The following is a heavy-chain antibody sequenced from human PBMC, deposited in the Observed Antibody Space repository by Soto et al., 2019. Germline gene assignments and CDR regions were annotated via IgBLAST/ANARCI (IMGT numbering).Heavy chain of an antibody. CDR1: GFTFSSYG. V-gene: IGHV3-33*01. CDR3: ARDEYVSGSLDY. Sequence: QVQLVESGGGVVQPGRSLRLSCAASGFTFSSYGMHWVRQAPGKGLEWVAVIWDDGSNKYYADSVKGRFTISRDNSKNTLYLQMNSLRAEDTAVYYCARDEYVSGSLDYWGQGTLVTVSS. D-gene: IGHD3-10*01. CDR2: IWDDGSNK. J-gene: IGHJ4*02.